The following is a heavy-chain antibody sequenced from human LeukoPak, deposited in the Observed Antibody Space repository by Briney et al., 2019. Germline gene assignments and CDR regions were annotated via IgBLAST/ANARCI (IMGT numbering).Heavy chain of an antibody. CDR1: GFTVSSNY. CDR2: IYSGGST. J-gene: IGHJ3*02. D-gene: IGHD3-22*01. V-gene: IGHV3-66*01. Sequence: GGSLRLSCAASGFTVSSNYMSWVRQAPGKGLEWVSVIYSGGSTYYADSVKGRFTISRDNSKNTLYLQMNSLRAEDTAVYYCARDAHYYDSSGPDAFDIWGQGTMVTVSS. CDR3: ARDAHYYDSSGPDAFDI.